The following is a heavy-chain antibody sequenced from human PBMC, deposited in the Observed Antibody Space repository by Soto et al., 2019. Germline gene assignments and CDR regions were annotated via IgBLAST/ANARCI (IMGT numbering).Heavy chain of an antibody. CDR1: GYSFTTYW. CDR3: ARKDSSSVFDY. CDR2: IYPGDSNT. Sequence: GESLKISCKGSGYSFTTYWIGWVRQMPGKGLEWMGIIYPGDSNTRYSPSFQGQVTISADKYISTAYLQWSSLKASDTAMYYCARKDSSSVFDYWGQGTLVTVSS. V-gene: IGHV5-51*01. J-gene: IGHJ4*02. D-gene: IGHD3-22*01.